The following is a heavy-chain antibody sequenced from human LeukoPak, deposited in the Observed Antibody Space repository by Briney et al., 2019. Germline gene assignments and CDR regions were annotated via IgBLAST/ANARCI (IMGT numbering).Heavy chain of an antibody. V-gene: IGHV3-30-3*01. CDR3: ARANRPFRTSGWYKDY. J-gene: IGHJ4*02. D-gene: IGHD6-19*01. CDR2: ISYDGSGQ. Sequence: QPGGSLRLSCAASGFTFSSYAMHWVRKAPGKGLGWVALISYDGSGQYYTESVKGRFTISRDNSKNTLYLQVNSLRVEDTAVYYCARANRPFRTSGWYKDYWGQGTLVTVSS. CDR1: GFTFSSYA.